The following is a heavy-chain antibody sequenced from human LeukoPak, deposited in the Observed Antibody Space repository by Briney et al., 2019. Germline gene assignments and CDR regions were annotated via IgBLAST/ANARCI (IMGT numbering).Heavy chain of an antibody. V-gene: IGHV3-23*01. Sequence: PSESLTLSCAASGFTFSSYAMSWVRQAPGKALDWVSAISSSGGSTYYADSVKGRFTISRDNSRNTVYLQMNNLRVDDTAIYYCAKANWVSNADAVWWGQGTQVTVSS. J-gene: IGHJ4*02. CDR1: GFTFSSYA. CDR2: ISSSGGST. CDR3: AKANWVSNADAVW. D-gene: IGHD1-1*01.